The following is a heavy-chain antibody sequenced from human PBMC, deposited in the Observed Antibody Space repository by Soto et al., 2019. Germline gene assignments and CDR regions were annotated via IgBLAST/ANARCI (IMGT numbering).Heavy chain of an antibody. Sequence: GGSLRLSCVASGITFGSRAMSWVRQAPGEGLEWVSTTTDTGGDTKYADSVKGRFTISRDNSKNTLYLQMNDLRAADTAVYYCAREVIAVAGSLDVWGQGTTVTVSS. D-gene: IGHD6-19*01. CDR3: AREVIAVAGSLDV. V-gene: IGHV3-23*01. CDR2: TTDTGGDT. J-gene: IGHJ6*02. CDR1: GITFGSRA.